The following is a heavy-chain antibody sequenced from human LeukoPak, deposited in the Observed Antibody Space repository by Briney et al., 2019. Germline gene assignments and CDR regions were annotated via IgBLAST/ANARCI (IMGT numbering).Heavy chain of an antibody. V-gene: IGHV3-23*01. J-gene: IGHJ3*02. CDR1: GFTFSNSR. CDR3: AKVRLYSGSYHDAFDI. Sequence: GGSLRLSCAASGFTFSNSRVSWVRQAPGKGLEWVSGISGNGGSTYYADSVEGRFTISRDNSKNTLYLQTNSLRAEDTSVYYCAKVRLYSGSYHDAFDIWGQGTMVTVSS. CDR2: ISGNGGST. D-gene: IGHD1-26*01.